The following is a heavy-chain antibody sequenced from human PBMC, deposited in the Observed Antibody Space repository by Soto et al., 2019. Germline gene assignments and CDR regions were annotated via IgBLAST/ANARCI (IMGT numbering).Heavy chain of an antibody. CDR2: MNPNSGNT. V-gene: IGHV1-8*01. CDR1: GYTFTSYD. Sequence: ASVKVSCKASGYTFTSYDINWVRQATGQGLEWMGWMNPNSGNTGYAQKFQGRVTMTRNTSISTAYMELSSLRSEDTAVYYCAREGRGYSYGFRDSSLYWFDYWGQGTQVTVSS. D-gene: IGHD5-18*01. J-gene: IGHJ4*02. CDR3: AREGRGYSYGFRDSSLYWFDY.